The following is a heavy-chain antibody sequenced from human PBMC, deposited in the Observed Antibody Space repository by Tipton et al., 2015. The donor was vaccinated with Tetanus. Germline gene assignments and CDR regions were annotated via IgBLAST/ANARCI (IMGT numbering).Heavy chain of an antibody. CDR2: LSPLFGKT. CDR1: GGTFSTFA. V-gene: IGHV1-69*06. D-gene: IGHD1-14*01. CDR3: ARDGTTRAPGLED. Sequence: QSGPEVKKSGSSVTVSCKASGGTFSTFAIHWVRQAPGQGLEWMGGLSPLFGKTNYAQKFQDRLTITADTSTNTAYMELTSLTSEDTAIYYCARDGTTRAPGLEDWGQGTTVTVSS. J-gene: IGHJ6*02.